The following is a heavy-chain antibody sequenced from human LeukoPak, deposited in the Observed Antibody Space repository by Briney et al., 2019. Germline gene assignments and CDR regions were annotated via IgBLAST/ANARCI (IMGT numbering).Heavy chain of an antibody. CDR1: GFTFSSYA. D-gene: IGHD1-7*01. CDR2: ISYDGSNK. CDR3: ASGKPQETGTIDY. V-gene: IGHV3-30-3*01. J-gene: IGHJ4*02. Sequence: HTGGSLSLSCAAAGFTFSSYAMHWGRPAPGKGVEGVAVISYDGSNKYYADSVKGRFTISRDNSKNTLYLQMNSLRAEDTAVYYCASGKPQETGTIDYWGQGTLVTVSS.